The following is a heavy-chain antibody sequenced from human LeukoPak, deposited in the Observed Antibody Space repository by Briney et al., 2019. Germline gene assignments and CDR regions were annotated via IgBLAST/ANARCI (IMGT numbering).Heavy chain of an antibody. Sequence: SETLSLTCAVSGGSISSSNWWSWVRQPPGKGLEWIGEIYHSGSTNYNPSLKSRVTISVDKSKNQFSLKLSSVTAADTAVYYCARGPVPPITMVRGVGFWFDPWGQGTLVTVSS. D-gene: IGHD3-10*01. CDR1: GGSISSSNW. J-gene: IGHJ5*02. V-gene: IGHV4-4*02. CDR2: IYHSGST. CDR3: ARGPVPPITMVRGVGFWFDP.